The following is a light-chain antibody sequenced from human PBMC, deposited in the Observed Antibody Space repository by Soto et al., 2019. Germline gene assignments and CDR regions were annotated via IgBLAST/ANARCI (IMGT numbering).Light chain of an antibody. V-gene: IGKV3-11*01. J-gene: IGKJ3*01. CDR1: QRVSSD. Sequence: EIVLTQSPATLSLSPGERATLSCRASQRVSSDFAWYQQKPGQAPRLLIYDASNRATGIPARFSGTGSGTDFTLTISSLEPEDFAHYYCQHRHNFGPGTKVDIK. CDR3: QHRHN. CDR2: DAS.